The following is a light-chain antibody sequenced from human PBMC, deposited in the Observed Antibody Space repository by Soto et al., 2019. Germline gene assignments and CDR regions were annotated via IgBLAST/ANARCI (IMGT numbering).Light chain of an antibody. CDR3: CSYAPRNTLV. Sequence: QSALTQPASVSGSPGQSITISCTGTSRDVGSYTRVSWYQQHPNKVPQLIIYEGSERPSGVSSRFAASKAGNTASLTISGLQAEDEADYYCCSYAPRNTLVFGGGTKLTVL. V-gene: IGLV2-23*01. CDR1: SRDVGSYTR. CDR2: EGS. J-gene: IGLJ2*01.